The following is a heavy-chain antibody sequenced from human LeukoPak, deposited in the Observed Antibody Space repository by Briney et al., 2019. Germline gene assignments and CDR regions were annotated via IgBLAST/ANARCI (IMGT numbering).Heavy chain of an antibody. J-gene: IGHJ3*02. D-gene: IGHD2-21*02. CDR2: INPSGGST. V-gene: IGHV1-46*01. CDR1: GYTFTSYY. Sequence: EASVKVSCKASGYTFTSYYMHWVRQAPGQGLEWMGIINPSGGSTSYAQKFQGRVTMTRDMSTSTDYMELSSLRSEDTAVYYCARVNCGGDCYSDRGAFDIWGQGTMVTVSS. CDR3: ARVNCGGDCYSDRGAFDI.